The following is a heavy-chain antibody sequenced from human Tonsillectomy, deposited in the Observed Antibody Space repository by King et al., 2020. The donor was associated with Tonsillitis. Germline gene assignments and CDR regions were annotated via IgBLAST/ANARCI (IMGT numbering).Heavy chain of an antibody. Sequence: VQLQESGPGLVKSSETLSLTCTVSGGSVSSGSYYWSWIRQPPGKGLEWIAYIYYSGSTNYNPSLKSRVTISVDTSKNQFSLKLSSVTAADTAVYYCARDSGSGYSDSWVQGTLVTVSS. CDR2: IYYSGST. CDR1: GGSVSSGSYY. CDR3: ARDSGSGYSDS. D-gene: IGHD5-12*01. V-gene: IGHV4-61*01. J-gene: IGHJ4*02.